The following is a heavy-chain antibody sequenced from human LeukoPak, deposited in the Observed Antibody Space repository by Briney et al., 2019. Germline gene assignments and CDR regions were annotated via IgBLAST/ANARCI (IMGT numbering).Heavy chain of an antibody. V-gene: IGHV4-34*01. J-gene: IGHJ3*02. D-gene: IGHD6-25*01. CDR1: GGSFSGYY. CDR2: INHSGST. CDR3: ARVRRHGNPTDACDI. Sequence: SETLSLTCAVYGGSFSGYYWSWIRQPPGKGLEWIGEINHSGSTNYNPSLKSRVTISVDTSKNQFSLKLSSVTAADTAVYYCARVRRHGNPTDACDIWGQGTMVTVSS.